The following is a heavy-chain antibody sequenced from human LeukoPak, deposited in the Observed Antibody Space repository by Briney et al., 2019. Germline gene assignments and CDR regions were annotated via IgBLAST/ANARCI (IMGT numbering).Heavy chain of an antibody. D-gene: IGHD3-16*01. CDR1: GFTFSSYG. V-gene: IGHV3-33*01. J-gene: IGHJ4*02. CDR2: IWYDGSNK. Sequence: GGSLRLSCAASGFTFSSYGMHWVRQAPGKGLEGVAVIWYDGSNKYYADSVKGRFTIYRDNSKNTLYLQMNSLRAEDTAVYYCARQGWGGNYFDYWGQGTLVTVSS. CDR3: ARQGWGGNYFDY.